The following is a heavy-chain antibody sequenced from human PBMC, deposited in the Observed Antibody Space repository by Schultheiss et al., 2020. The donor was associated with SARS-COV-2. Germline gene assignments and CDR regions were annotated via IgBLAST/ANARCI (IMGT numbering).Heavy chain of an antibody. Sequence: GGSLRLSCAASGFSFSSYGMHWVRQAPGKGLEWVGFIRSIAYGATTEYAASVKGRFTISRDDSKSIAFLHMNSLKTEDTAVYYCTRDPNDLAYFSPSLQEGYYFDYWGQGTLVTVSS. CDR1: GFSFSSYG. CDR3: TRDPNDLAYFSPSLQEGYYFDY. V-gene: IGHV3-49*04. J-gene: IGHJ4*02. D-gene: IGHD1-1*01. CDR2: IRSIAYGATT.